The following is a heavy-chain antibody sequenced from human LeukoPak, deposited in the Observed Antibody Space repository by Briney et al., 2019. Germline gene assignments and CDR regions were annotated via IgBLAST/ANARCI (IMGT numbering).Heavy chain of an antibody. CDR3: AREDYENWFDP. J-gene: IGHJ5*02. D-gene: IGHD4-17*01. CDR2: ISSRSSYI. CDR1: GFTFSSYS. Sequence: GGSLRLSCAASGFTFSSYSMNWVRQAPGKGLEWVSSISSRSSYIYYADSVKGRFTISRDNAKNSLYLQMNSLRAEDTAVYYCAREDYENWFDPWGQGTLVTVSS. V-gene: IGHV3-21*01.